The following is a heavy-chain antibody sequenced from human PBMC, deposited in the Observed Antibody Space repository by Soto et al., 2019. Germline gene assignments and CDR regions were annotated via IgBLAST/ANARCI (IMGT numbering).Heavy chain of an antibody. CDR2: IASDSSYK. CDR3: AKEYTAHRHFDY. D-gene: IGHD5-18*01. J-gene: IGHJ4*02. CDR1: GFTFRTSV. V-gene: IGHV3-30*18. Sequence: QVQLVESGGGVVQPGTSLRLSCAASGFTFRTSVIHWVRQAPGKGLEWLAVIASDSSYKNCTGSVKGRFTISRDNSQSTLYLEMSSLRAEDTAVYYCAKEYTAHRHFDYWGLGTLVTVSP.